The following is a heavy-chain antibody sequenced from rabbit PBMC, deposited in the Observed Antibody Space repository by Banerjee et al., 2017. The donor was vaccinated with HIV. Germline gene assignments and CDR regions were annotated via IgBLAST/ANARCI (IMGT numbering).Heavy chain of an antibody. D-gene: IGHD7-1*01. V-gene: IGHV1S45*01. CDR3: ARDRDGDAGYGSLAL. CDR1: GIDFSSDYW. CDR2: IYAGSGGNS. J-gene: IGHJ4*01. Sequence: QQQLVESGGDLVKPGASLTLTCTASGIDFSSDYWICWVRQAPGQGLEWIACIYAGSGGNSDYANWAKGRFTISKTSSTTVTLQMTRLTAADTATYFCARDRDGDAGYGSLALWGPGTLVTVS.